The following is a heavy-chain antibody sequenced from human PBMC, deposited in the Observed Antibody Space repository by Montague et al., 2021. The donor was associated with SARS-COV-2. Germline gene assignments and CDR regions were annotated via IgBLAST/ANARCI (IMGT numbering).Heavy chain of an antibody. CDR2: IYYTGNT. J-gene: IGHJ3*01. Sequence: SETLSLTCTVSGGSITNNVDYWAWIRQPPGKGLEWIGSIYYTGNTYYNPSLKSRVTISVVTSKNPFTLQLSSLTAAETAVYYFARLKRSFDSSGYPSAFDFWGQGTKVTVSS. V-gene: IGHV4-39*02. CDR1: GGSITNNVDY. CDR3: ARLKRSFDSSGYPSAFDF. D-gene: IGHD3-22*01.